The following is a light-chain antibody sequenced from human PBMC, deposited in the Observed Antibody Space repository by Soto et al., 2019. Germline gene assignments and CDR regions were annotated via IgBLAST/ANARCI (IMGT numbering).Light chain of an antibody. J-gene: IGKJ5*01. CDR1: QSVSSY. Sequence: ELVFTHSPATLSLSPGERATLSCRASQSVSSYLAWYQQKPGQAPRLLIYDASNRATGIPARFSGSGSGTDFTLTISSLEPEDFAVYYCQQRSNWPPLTFGQGTRLENK. CDR3: QQRSNWPPLT. CDR2: DAS. V-gene: IGKV3-11*01.